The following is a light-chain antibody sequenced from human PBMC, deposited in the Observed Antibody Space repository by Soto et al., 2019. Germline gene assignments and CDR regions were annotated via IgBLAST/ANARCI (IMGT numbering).Light chain of an antibody. V-gene: IGKV1-8*01. CDR1: QGISSY. Sequence: AIRMTQSPSSFSASTGDRVTITCRASQGISSYLAWYQQKPGKAPKLLIYAASTLQSGVPSRFSGSGSGTAFTLSTSCRQSDDFSTYFWQQYYSYPPTFGQGTNLEIK. CDR2: AAS. CDR3: QQYYSYPPT. J-gene: IGKJ2*01.